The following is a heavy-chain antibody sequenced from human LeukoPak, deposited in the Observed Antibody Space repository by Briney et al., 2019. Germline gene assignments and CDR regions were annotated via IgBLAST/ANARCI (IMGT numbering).Heavy chain of an antibody. J-gene: IGHJ3*02. CDR1: GFTVGSIH. CDR2: TYTGGNS. Sequence: PGGSLTLSCAASGFTVGSIHMVWVRQAPGKGLEWVSVTYTGGNSYYADSVKGRFIISRDISKNTLYLQMNSLRAEDSALYYCARGGRGSAAVVAPRSFDIWGQGTMVTVSS. V-gene: IGHV3-53*01. CDR3: ARGGRGSAAVVAPRSFDI. D-gene: IGHD3-22*01.